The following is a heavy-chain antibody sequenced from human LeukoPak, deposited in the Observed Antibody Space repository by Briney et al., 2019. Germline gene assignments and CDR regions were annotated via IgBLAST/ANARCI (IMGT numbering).Heavy chain of an antibody. J-gene: IGHJ3*01. D-gene: IGHD1-26*01. CDR3: AKRLLVGAPSAFDV. CDR1: GFTFRNYD. CDR2: IRGSGEIS. Sequence: PGGSLRLSCAASGFTFRNYDMIWVRQAPGKGLEWVSVIRGSGEISYYADSVKGRFTISRDNVKNTLYLQKSSLRAEDTAVYYCAKRLLVGAPSAFDVWGQGTMVTVSS. V-gene: IGHV3-23*01.